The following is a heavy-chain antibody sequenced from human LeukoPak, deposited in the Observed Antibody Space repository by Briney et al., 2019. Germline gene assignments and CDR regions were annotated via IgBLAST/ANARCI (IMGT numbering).Heavy chain of an antibody. CDR2: ISAYNGNT. V-gene: IGHV1-18*01. J-gene: IGHJ4*02. D-gene: IGHD3-22*01. Sequence: GASVKVSCKASGYTFTSYGISWVRQAPGQGLEWMGWISAYNGNTNYAQKLQGRVTMTTDTSTSTAHMELRSLRSDDTAVYYCARDPKTSYYYDSSGYSHFDYWGQGTLVTVSS. CDR1: GYTFTSYG. CDR3: ARDPKTSYYYDSSGYSHFDY.